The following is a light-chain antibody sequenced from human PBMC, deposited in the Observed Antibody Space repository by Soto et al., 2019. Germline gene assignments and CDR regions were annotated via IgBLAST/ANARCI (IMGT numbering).Light chain of an antibody. CDR3: SSNAGSNNLV. J-gene: IGLJ2*01. CDR1: SSDVGGYNY. CDR2: EVT. V-gene: IGLV2-8*01. Sequence: QSALTQPPSASGSPGQSVTISCTGTSSDVGGYNYVSWYQQHPGKAPKLMIYEVTKRPSGAPDRFSGSKSGNTASLTVSGLQAEDEADYYCSSNAGSNNLVFGGGTKLTVL.